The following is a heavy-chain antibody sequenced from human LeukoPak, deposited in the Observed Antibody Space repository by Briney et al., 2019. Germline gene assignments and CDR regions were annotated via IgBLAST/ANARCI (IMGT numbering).Heavy chain of an antibody. CDR3: AKDHAGSGRAFEF. CDR1: GFTFRTSG. V-gene: IGHV3-30*04. CDR2: MSSDGIKT. J-gene: IGHJ4*02. Sequence: GGSLRLSCATSGFTFRTSGVHWVRQAPGKGLEWVALMSSDGIKTYYADSVKGRFTVSRDSSKDILYLQMNSLRADDTAMYYCAKDHAGSGRAFEFWGQETLVTVSS. D-gene: IGHD3-10*01.